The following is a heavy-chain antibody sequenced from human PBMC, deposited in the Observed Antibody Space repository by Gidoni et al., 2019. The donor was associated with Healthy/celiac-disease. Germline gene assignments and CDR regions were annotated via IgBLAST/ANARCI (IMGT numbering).Heavy chain of an antibody. Sequence: QVQLQESGPGLVKPSQTLSLPCTVSGGSISSGSYYWSWIRQPAGKGLEWIGRIYTSGSTNYNPALKSRVTISVDTSKNQFSLKLSSVTAADTAVYYCAGRIAVARGFDPWGQGTLVTVSS. CDR2: IYTSGST. V-gene: IGHV4-61*02. J-gene: IGHJ5*02. CDR3: AGRIAVARGFDP. CDR1: GGSISSGSYY. D-gene: IGHD6-19*01.